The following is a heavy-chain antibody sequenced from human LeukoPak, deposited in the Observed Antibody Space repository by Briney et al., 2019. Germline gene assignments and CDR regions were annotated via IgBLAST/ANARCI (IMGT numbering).Heavy chain of an antibody. V-gene: IGHV3-49*04. D-gene: IGHD1-14*01. CDR2: IRSKAYGGTT. Sequence: PGGSLRLSCAASGFTFSAYEMNWVRQAPGKGLEWVSFIRSKAYGGTTEYAASVKGRFTISRDDSKSVAYLQMNSLKTEDTAVYYCTRDEWTNSGMDWGQGTLVTVSS. J-gene: IGHJ4*02. CDR1: GFTFSAYE. CDR3: TRDEWTNSGMD.